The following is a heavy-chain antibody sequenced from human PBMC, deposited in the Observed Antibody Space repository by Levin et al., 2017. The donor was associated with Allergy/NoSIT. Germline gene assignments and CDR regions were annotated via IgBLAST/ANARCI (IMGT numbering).Heavy chain of an antibody. CDR1: GFSLSTSGVG. V-gene: IGHV2-5*02. CDR2: IYWDDDK. Sequence: SGPTLVKPTQTLTLTCTFSGFSLSTSGVGVGWIRQPPGKALEWLALIYWDDDKRYSPSLKSRLTITKDTSKNQVVLTMTNMDPVDTATYYCAHTLPSYGDPARGGFDPWGQGTLVTVSS. CDR3: AHTLPSYGDPARGGFDP. J-gene: IGHJ5*02. D-gene: IGHD4-17*01.